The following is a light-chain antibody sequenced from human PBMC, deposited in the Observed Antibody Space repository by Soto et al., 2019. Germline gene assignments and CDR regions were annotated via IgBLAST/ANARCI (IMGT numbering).Light chain of an antibody. V-gene: IGLV3-1*01. Sequence: SYELTQPPSVSVSPGQTASITCSGAKLGDKYACWYQQKPGQSPVLVIYQDSKRPSGIPERFSGSNSGNTATLTISGTQAMDEADYYCQAWDSSTEEVFGGGTKLTVL. J-gene: IGLJ2*01. CDR2: QDS. CDR3: QAWDSSTEEV. CDR1: KLGDKY.